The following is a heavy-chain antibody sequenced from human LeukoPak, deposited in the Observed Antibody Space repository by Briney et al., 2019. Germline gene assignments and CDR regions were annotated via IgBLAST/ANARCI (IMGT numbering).Heavy chain of an antibody. J-gene: IGHJ5*02. D-gene: IGHD3-22*01. CDR2: IYYSGST. CDR3: ARDLDRLNWFDP. Sequence: KPSQTLSLTCTVSGGSISSGGYYWSWIRQHPGKGLEWIGYIYYSGSTYYNPSLKSRVTISVDTSKNQFSLKLSSVTAADTAVYYCARDLDRLNWFDPWGQGTLVTVSS. CDR1: GGSISSGGYY. V-gene: IGHV4-31*03.